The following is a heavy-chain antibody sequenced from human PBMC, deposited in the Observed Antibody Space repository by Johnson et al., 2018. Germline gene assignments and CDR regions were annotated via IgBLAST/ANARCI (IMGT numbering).Heavy chain of an antibody. CDR3: ARDWREVTVDD. Sequence: QVQLVESGGGVVQPGTSLRLACATSGFTLRSYGMHWVRQAPGKGLEWVALIWHDGSRKYYAESVKGRFTISRDTSMNTLFLQMNRLRPEDTAVSYGARDWREVTVDDWGQGTLVTVSS. CDR2: IWHDGSRK. D-gene: IGHD1-26*01. CDR1: GFTLRSYG. V-gene: IGHV3-33*01. J-gene: IGHJ4*02.